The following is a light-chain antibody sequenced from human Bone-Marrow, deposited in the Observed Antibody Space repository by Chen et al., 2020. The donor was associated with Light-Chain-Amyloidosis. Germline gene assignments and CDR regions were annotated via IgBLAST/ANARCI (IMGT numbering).Light chain of an antibody. Sequence: IVLTQSPATLSVSPGESATLSCRASQSVGDNLAWYQQRPGQAPRLLIYRASTRATGIPARFSGSGSGTDCTLTISSLQPEDFAVYYCQQHYAWPLTFGGGTKVEI. CDR2: RAS. V-gene: IGKV3-15*01. J-gene: IGKJ4*01. CDR3: QQHYAWPLT. CDR1: QSVGDN.